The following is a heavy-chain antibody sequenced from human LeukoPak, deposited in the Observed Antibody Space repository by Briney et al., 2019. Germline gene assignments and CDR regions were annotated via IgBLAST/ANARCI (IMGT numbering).Heavy chain of an antibody. Sequence: GGSLRLSCAASGFTFDDYAMHWVRQAPGKGLEWVAVISYDGSNKYYADSVKGRFTISRDNSKNTLYLQMNSLRAEDTAVYYCAKPRPDNWSPFDYWGQGTLVTVSS. J-gene: IGHJ4*02. CDR2: ISYDGSNK. V-gene: IGHV3-30-3*02. CDR1: GFTFDDYA. CDR3: AKPRPDNWSPFDY. D-gene: IGHD1-20*01.